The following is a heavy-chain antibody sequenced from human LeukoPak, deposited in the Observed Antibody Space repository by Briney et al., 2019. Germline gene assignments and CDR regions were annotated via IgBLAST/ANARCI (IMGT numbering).Heavy chain of an antibody. V-gene: IGHV4-59*01. CDR2: IYNSGST. D-gene: IGHD6-19*01. Sequence: SETLSLTCTVSGGSISSYYWSWIRQPPGKGLEWIGYIYNSGSTNYNPSLKSRVTISVDTSKNQFSLKLISVTAADTAVYYCARDGSGWYDVFDIWGQGTMVTVSS. CDR3: ARDGSGWYDVFDI. J-gene: IGHJ3*02. CDR1: GGSISSYY.